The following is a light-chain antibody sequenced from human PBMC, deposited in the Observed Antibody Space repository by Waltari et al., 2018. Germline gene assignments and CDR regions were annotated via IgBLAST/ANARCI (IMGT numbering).Light chain of an antibody. V-gene: IGLV1-44*01. CDR2: SHH. CDR1: DSNVAVNP. J-gene: IGLJ1*01. Sequence: QSFLTQPPSASGTPGQKVTISCSGSDSNVAVNPVHWYQQFPETAPKLLVASHHRQPSGGRDRFSGSKSGTSASLSISGLQSADEAVYYSAAWDDSLHAYVFGAGTEVTV. CDR3: AAWDDSLHAYV.